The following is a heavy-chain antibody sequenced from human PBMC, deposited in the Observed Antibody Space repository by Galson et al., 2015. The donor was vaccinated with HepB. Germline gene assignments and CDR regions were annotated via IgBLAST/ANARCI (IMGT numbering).Heavy chain of an antibody. CDR2: ISYDGSNK. J-gene: IGHJ6*02. Sequence: SLRLSCAASGFTFSSYAMHWVRQAPGKGLEWVAVISYDGSNKYYADSVKGRFTISRDNSKNTLYLQMNSLRAEDTAVYYCARDGDYTAMAHNYGMDVWGQGTTVTVSS. CDR3: ARDGDYTAMAHNYGMDV. CDR1: GFTFSSYA. V-gene: IGHV3-30-3*01. D-gene: IGHD5-18*01.